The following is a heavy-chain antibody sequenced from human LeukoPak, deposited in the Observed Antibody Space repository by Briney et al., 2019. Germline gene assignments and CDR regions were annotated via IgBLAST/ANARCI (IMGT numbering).Heavy chain of an antibody. CDR3: VKDSIVGATSTGDLDY. Sequence: PGGSLRLSCSASGFTFSSYAMHWVRQAPGKGLEYVSAISSNGGSTYYADSVKGRFTISRDNSKNTLYLQMSSRRAEDTAVYYCVKDSIVGATSTGDLDYWGQGTLVTVSS. CDR1: GFTFSSYA. J-gene: IGHJ4*02. D-gene: IGHD1-26*01. V-gene: IGHV3-64D*06. CDR2: ISSNGGST.